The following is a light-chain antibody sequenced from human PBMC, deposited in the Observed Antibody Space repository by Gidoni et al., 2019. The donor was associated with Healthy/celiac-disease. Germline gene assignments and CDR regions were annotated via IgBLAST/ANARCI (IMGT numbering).Light chain of an antibody. Sequence: DNVMTQSPLSLPVTPGEPASIPCRSSQSLLHNNGYNYLDWYLQKPGQSPQLLIYLGSNRASGVPDRFSGSGSGTDFTLKISRVEAEDVEVYYCMQALQTSITFGQGTRLEIK. J-gene: IGKJ5*01. V-gene: IGKV2-28*01. CDR1: QSLLHNNGYNY. CDR2: LGS. CDR3: MQALQTSIT.